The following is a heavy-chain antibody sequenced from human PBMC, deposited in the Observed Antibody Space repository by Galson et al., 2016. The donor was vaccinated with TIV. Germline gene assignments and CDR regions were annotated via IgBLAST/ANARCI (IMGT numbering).Heavy chain of an antibody. Sequence: SVKVSCKASGYTFSTYDINWVRQATGQGLEWMGWMHPKSGDTRYAQKFQGRVTMTRNTSISTAYTELSNLRSEDTAVYYCARRPPSTIFGVVTWFDPWGQGTLVTVSS. J-gene: IGHJ5*02. CDR2: MHPKSGDT. CDR1: GYTFSTYD. D-gene: IGHD3-3*01. V-gene: IGHV1-8*01. CDR3: ARRPPSTIFGVVTWFDP.